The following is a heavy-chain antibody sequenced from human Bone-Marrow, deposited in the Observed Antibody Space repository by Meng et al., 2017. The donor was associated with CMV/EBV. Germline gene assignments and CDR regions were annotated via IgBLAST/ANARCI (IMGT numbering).Heavy chain of an antibody. V-gene: IGHV3-53*01. D-gene: IGHD3-10*01. CDR3: ARDYYHFDY. CDR2: IYSGGTT. Sequence: GESLKISCAASGFTVSSNYMSWVRQAPGKGREWVSVIYSGGTTYYADSVKGRFTISRDNAKNSLYLQMNSLRAEDTAVYYCARDYYHFDYWGQGTLGTVSS. J-gene: IGHJ4*02. CDR1: GFTVSSNY.